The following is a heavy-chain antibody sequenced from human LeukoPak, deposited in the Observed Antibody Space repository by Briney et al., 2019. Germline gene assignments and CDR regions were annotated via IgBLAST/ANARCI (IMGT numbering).Heavy chain of an antibody. J-gene: IGHJ4*02. CDR1: GYSFTGFY. CDR2: INPNSGAT. CDR3: ARDQGY. V-gene: IGHV1-2*02. Sequence: ASVKVSCKASGYSFTGFYMHWVRQAPGQGLEWMGWINPNSGATNYAQKFQGRVTVTKDTSITTAYMELSRLGSDDTAVYYCARDQGYWGQGTLVTVSS.